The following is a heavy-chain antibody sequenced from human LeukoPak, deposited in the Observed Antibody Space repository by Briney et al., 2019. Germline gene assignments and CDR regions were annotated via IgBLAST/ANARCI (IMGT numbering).Heavy chain of an antibody. V-gene: IGHV3-74*01. CDR2: INSDGSST. Sequence: GGSLRLSCAASAFTFSNDWMHWVRHAPGKGLVWLSCINSDGSSTTYADAVKGRFTIPKDNAKSTLYVQMNSLRAEDTAVYYCARGNAHAFDLWGQGTMVTVSS. D-gene: IGHD1-1*01. CDR1: AFTFSNDW. J-gene: IGHJ3*01. CDR3: ARGNAHAFDL.